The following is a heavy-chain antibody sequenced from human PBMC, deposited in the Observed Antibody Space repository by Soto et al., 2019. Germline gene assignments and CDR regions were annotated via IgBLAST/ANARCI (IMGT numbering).Heavy chain of an antibody. J-gene: IGHJ4*02. V-gene: IGHV5-10-1*01. Sequence: GESLKISCKGSGYSFTSYWISWVRQMPGKGLEWMGRIDPSDSYTNYSPSFQGHVTISADKSISTAYLQWSSLKASDTAMYYCANSHPRDSSSWYYWGQGTLVTVSS. CDR3: ANSHPRDSSSWYY. CDR2: IDPSDSYT. D-gene: IGHD6-13*01. CDR1: GYSFTSYW.